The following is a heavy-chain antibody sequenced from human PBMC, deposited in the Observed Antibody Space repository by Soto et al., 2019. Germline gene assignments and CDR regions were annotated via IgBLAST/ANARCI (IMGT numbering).Heavy chain of an antibody. J-gene: IGHJ5*02. CDR3: ARGSGYYDFWSGYSGWFDP. CDR1: GYTFTSYG. D-gene: IGHD3-3*01. V-gene: IGHV1-18*04. Sequence: GASVKVSCKASGYTFTSYGISWVRQAPGQGLEWMGWISAYNGNTNYAQKLQGRVTMTTDTSTSTAYMELRSLRSDDTAVYYCARGSGYYDFWSGYSGWFDPWGQGTLVTVSS. CDR2: ISAYNGNT.